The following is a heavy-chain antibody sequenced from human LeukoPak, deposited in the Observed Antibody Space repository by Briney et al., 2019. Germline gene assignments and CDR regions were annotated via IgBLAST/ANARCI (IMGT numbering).Heavy chain of an antibody. CDR3: AKARVGLRLEFDY. J-gene: IGHJ4*02. D-gene: IGHD4-17*01. Sequence: GGSLRLSCAASGFTFSSYAMSWVRQAPGKGLEWVSAISGSGGSTYYADSVKGRFTISRGNSKNTLYLQMNSLRAEDTAVYYCAKARVGLRLEFDYWGQGTLVTVSS. V-gene: IGHV3-23*01. CDR2: ISGSGGST. CDR1: GFTFSSYA.